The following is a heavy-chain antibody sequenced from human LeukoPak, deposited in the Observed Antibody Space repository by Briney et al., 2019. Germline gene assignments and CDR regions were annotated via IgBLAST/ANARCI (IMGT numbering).Heavy chain of an antibody. Sequence: GGSLRLSCAASGFTFSSYSMNWVRQAPGEGLEWVSSISSSSSYIYYADSVKGRFTISRDNAKNSLYLQMNSLRAEDTAVYYCARSGGSGSNPTNWFDPWGQGTLVTVSS. D-gene: IGHD3-10*01. V-gene: IGHV3-21*01. CDR1: GFTFSSYS. CDR2: ISSSSSYI. J-gene: IGHJ5*02. CDR3: ARSGGSGSNPTNWFDP.